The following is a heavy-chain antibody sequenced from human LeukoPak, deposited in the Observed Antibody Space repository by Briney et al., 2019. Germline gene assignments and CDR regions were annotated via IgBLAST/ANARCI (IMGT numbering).Heavy chain of an antibody. CDR3: ARDVGRVDAYGMDV. J-gene: IGHJ6*02. CDR2: IEPNTGGT. CDR1: GYTFIGYN. V-gene: IGHV1-2*02. D-gene: IGHD2-15*01. Sequence: ASVKVSCKASGYTFIGYNLHWVRQAPGQGLEWMGWIEPNTGGTNYAQKFQGRVIMTRDTSISTAYMELSSLRSDDTAVYYCARDVGRVDAYGMDVWGQGTTVTVSS.